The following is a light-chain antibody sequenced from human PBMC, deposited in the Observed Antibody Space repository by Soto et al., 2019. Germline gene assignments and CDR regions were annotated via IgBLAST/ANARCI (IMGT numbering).Light chain of an antibody. CDR3: SSYTSSSTLLYV. CDR1: SSDVGGYNY. Sequence: QSALTEPASVSGSRGQSITISCTGTSSDVGGYNYVSWYQQHPGKSPKLMIYDVSNRPSGVSNRFSGSKYGNTASLTISGLQAEDEADYYCSSYTSSSTLLYVFGTGTKLTVL. CDR2: DVS. V-gene: IGLV2-14*01. J-gene: IGLJ1*01.